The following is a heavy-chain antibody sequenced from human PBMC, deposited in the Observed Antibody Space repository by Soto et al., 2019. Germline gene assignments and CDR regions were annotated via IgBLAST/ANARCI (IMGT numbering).Heavy chain of an antibody. D-gene: IGHD6-6*01. J-gene: IGHJ4*02. CDR1: GDSISSENW. V-gene: IGHV4-4*02. CDR3: ARGDVGSSSFDD. Sequence: QVQLQESGPGLVRPSGTLSLTCAVSGDSISSENWWSWVRQPPGKGLEWLGDIYHNGNTNDNPSLKSRVSISEDKSKNLISLKLSFVTAADTAVYYCARGDVGSSSFDDWGQGVLVTVSS. CDR2: IYHNGNT.